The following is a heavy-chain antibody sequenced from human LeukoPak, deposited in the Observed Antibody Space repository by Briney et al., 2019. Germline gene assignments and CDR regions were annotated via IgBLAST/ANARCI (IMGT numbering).Heavy chain of an antibody. CDR2: IYHSGST. J-gene: IGHJ4*02. CDR3: ARVDGIAYFDY. Sequence: PSEALSLTCAVSGGSISSGGYSWSWIRQPPGKGLEWIGYIYHSGSTYYNPSLKSRVTISVDRSKNQFSLKLSSVTAADTAVYYCARVDGIAYFDYWGQGTLVTVSS. V-gene: IGHV4-30-2*01. CDR1: GGSISSGGYS. D-gene: IGHD6-13*01.